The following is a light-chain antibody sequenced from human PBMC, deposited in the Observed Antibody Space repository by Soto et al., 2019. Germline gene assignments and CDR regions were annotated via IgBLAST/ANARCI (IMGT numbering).Light chain of an antibody. J-gene: IGLJ2*01. V-gene: IGLV2-14*01. CDR1: SSDVGGYNY. CDR3: SSYTSSSTLV. CDR2: EVS. Sequence: QSALTQPASVSGSPGQSITISCTGSSSDVGGYNYVSWYQQHPGKAPKLMIYEVSNRPSGISNCFSGSKSGNTASLTLSGLQAEDEADYYCSSYTSSSTLVFGGETQLTVL.